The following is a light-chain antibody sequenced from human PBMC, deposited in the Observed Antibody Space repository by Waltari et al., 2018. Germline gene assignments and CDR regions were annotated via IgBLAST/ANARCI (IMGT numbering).Light chain of an antibody. J-gene: IGLJ2*01. V-gene: IGLV2-14*03. CDR2: DVS. Sequence: QSALTQPASVSGSPGQSVTIFCAGTSNDVGGYNSVSWYQDHPGQAPRVIIYDVSDRASGVFDRFSGSKSGNPASLTLSGLQAGDEAYYYCSSQSSNDVVLFGGGTKLTVL. CDR3: SSQSSNDVVL. CDR1: SNDVGGYNS.